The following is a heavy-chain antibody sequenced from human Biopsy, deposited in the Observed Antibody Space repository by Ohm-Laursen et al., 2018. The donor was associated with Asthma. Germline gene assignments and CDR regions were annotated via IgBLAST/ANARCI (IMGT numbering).Heavy chain of an antibody. D-gene: IGHD3-9*01. CDR2: VNTGNGDT. J-gene: IGHJ3*01. CDR3: ARTYYDFLTGQVKDVFGV. CDR1: GYNFISFA. V-gene: IGHV1-3*04. Sequence: ASVKVSCKASGYNFISFAIHWVRQAPGHRLEWMGWVNTGNGDTKYSQKFQGRVTITRDTSASTAYMELKSLRSEDTATYYCARTYYDFLTGQVKDVFGVWGQGTMVTVSS.